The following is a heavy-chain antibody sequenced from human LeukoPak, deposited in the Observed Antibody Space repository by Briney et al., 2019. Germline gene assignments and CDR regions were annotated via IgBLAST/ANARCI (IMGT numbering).Heavy chain of an antibody. J-gene: IGHJ5*02. Sequence: GGSVRLSCGASGFSRSVYWMSWVRQPPGKGLEGVGNIKPDGSERKYMDSVKGRFTISRDSAKNAVYLQMNSLRPDDTALYYCARHWGAYYHFFDPWRQGALVPVSS. V-gene: IGHV3-7*01. CDR3: ARHWGAYYHFFDP. CDR2: IKPDGSER. D-gene: IGHD3-22*01. CDR1: GFSRSVYW.